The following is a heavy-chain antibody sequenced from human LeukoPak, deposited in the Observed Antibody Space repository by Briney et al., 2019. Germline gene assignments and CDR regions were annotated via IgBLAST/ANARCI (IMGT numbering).Heavy chain of an antibody. Sequence: SETLSLTCTVSGGSISSSSYYWGWVRQPPGKGLGWIGSIYYSGSTYYNPSVKIRVTISVDTSKNQFSLKLSSMTAADTAVNYCARGLHRMYYYDSSGYSPPSFWGQGTLVTVSS. J-gene: IGHJ4*02. V-gene: IGHV4-39*07. CDR1: GGSISSSSYY. CDR2: IYYSGST. D-gene: IGHD3-22*01. CDR3: ARGLHRMYYYDSSGYSPPSF.